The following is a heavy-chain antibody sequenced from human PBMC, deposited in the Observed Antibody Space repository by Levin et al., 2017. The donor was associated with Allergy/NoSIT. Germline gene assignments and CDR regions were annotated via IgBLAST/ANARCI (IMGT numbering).Heavy chain of an antibody. V-gene: IGHV1-8*01. Sequence: ASVKVSCKASGYTFTSYDINWVRQATGQGLEWMGWMNPNSGNTGYAQKFQGRVTMTRNTSISTAYMELSSLRSEDTAVYYCARERGTSHYYYYYGMDVWGQGTTVTVSS. CDR2: MNPNSGNT. CDR3: ARERGTSHYYYYYGMDV. CDR1: GYTFTSYD. D-gene: IGHD2-2*01. J-gene: IGHJ6*02.